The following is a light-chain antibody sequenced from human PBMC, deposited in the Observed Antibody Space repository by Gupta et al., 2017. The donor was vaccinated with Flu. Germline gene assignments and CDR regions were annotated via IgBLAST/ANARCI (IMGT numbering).Light chain of an antibody. V-gene: IGKV1-5*03. Sequence: DIQMTQSPSTLSASVGDRATITCRASQSISDWLAWYQQKPGKAPKLLIYKASTLDSGVPSRFRGSGSGTEFTLTISSLQPDDFATYYCQHYDRYSGTFGQGTKVDI. CDR1: QSISDW. CDR3: QHYDRYSGT. J-gene: IGKJ1*01. CDR2: KAS.